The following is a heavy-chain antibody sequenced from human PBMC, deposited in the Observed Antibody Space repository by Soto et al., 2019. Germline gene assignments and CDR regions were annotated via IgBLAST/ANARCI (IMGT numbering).Heavy chain of an antibody. V-gene: IGHV4-31*03. D-gene: IGHD6-19*01. CDR2: IYFTGTT. CDR1: GHSLSSGGYY. Sequence: PSETLSLTCTVSGHSLSSGGYYWSWIRQHPGKGLERVGYIYFTGTTLYNLSLKSRLAISVDTSKNQFSLKLTSVTAADTAVYYCARDWGSSGWPNWGQGVLVTVSS. CDR3: ARDWGSSGWPN. J-gene: IGHJ4*02.